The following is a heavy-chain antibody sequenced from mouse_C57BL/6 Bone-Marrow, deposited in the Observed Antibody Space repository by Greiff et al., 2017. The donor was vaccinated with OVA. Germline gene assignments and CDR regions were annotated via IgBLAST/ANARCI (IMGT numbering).Heavy chain of an antibody. D-gene: IGHD2-4*01. CDR2: ISSGGDYI. CDR3: TRRGIYYDYDGCAY. CDR1: GFTFSSYA. J-gene: IGHJ3*01. Sequence: EVKLVESGEGLVKPGGSLKLSCAASGFTFSSYAMSWVRQTPEKRLEWVAYISSGGDYIYYADTVKGRFTISRDNARNTLYLQMSSLKSEDTAMYYCTRRGIYYDYDGCAYWGQGTLVTVSA. V-gene: IGHV5S21*01.